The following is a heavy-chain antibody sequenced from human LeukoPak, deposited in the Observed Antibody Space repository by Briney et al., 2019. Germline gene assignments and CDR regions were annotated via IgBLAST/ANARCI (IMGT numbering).Heavy chain of an antibody. CDR1: GGSISSSSYY. Sequence: SETLSLTCTVSGGSISSSSYYWGWIRQPPGKGLEWIGSIYYSGSTYYNPSLKSRVTISVDTSKNQFSLKLSSVTAADTAVYYCATRGVYDTLIRDWGQGTLVTVSS. D-gene: IGHD3-9*01. CDR2: IYYSGST. CDR3: ATRGVYDTLIRD. V-gene: IGHV4-39*07. J-gene: IGHJ4*02.